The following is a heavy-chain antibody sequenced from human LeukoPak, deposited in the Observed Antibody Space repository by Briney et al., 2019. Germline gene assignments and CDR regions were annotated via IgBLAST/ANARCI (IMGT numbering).Heavy chain of an antibody. Sequence: SETLSFTCTVSGGSISSSSYYWGWIRQPPGKGLEWIGSIYYSGSTYYNPSLKSRVTISVDTSKNQFSLKLSSVTAADTAAYYCARQTGTGDFDYWGQGTLVTVSS. CDR3: ARQTGTGDFDY. CDR1: GGSISSSSYY. J-gene: IGHJ4*02. D-gene: IGHD1-1*01. V-gene: IGHV4-39*01. CDR2: IYYSGST.